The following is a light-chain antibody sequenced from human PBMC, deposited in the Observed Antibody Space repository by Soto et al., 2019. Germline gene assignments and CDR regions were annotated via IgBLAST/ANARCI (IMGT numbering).Light chain of an antibody. J-gene: IGKJ5*01. V-gene: IGKV3-15*01. CDR1: QSVSSN. CDR2: DAS. Sequence: EIVLTQSPVTLSFCQGERATFSCRASQSVSSNLAWYQHKPGQATRLLFYDASTRATGIPARFSGSGSGTEFTLTISSLQSEDFAVYYCQHYNGWPITFGQGTRLEIK. CDR3: QHYNGWPIT.